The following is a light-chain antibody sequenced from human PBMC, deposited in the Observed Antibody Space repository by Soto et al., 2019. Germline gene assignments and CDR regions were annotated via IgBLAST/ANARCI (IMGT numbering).Light chain of an antibody. J-gene: IGKJ4*01. V-gene: IGKV3-15*01. CDR1: QSVSSN. CDR2: GAS. CDR3: QHYNNGPLT. Sequence: EILMTQSPATLSVSPGERATLSCSAIQSVSSNLAWYQQQPGQAPRLLIYGASTRATGFPARFRGSGSGTEFPLTISSLQSEDFAVYYCQHYNNGPLTFGGGTKVDIK.